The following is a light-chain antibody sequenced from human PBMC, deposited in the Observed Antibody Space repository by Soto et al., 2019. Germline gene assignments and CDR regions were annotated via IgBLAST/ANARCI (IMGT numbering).Light chain of an antibody. J-gene: IGKJ1*01. CDR2: DAS. Sequence: EIVLTQSPATLSLSPGERATLSCRVSQSVGNYLAWYQHKPGQAPRLLIYDASNRATGIPARFSGRGSGTDFTLTISSLEPEDLAVYYCQQRSNWPGTFGQGTKVEIK. CDR3: QQRSNWPGT. V-gene: IGKV3-11*01. CDR1: QSVGNY.